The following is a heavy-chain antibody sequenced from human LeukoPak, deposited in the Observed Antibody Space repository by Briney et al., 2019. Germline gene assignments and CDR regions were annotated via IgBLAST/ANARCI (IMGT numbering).Heavy chain of an antibody. CDR2: IRYDGSNK. Sequence: TGGSLRLSCAASGFTFSNYGMHWVRQAPGKGLEWVAFIRYDGSNKYYADSVKGRFTISRDNSKNTLYLQMNSLRAEDTAVYYCAREGLKDFDYWGQGTLVTVSS. V-gene: IGHV3-30*02. CDR3: AREGLKDFDY. CDR1: GFTFSNYG. J-gene: IGHJ4*02.